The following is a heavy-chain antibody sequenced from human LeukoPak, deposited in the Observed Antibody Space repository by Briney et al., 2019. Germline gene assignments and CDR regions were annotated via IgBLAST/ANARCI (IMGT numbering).Heavy chain of an antibody. CDR3: AKLAAARAPGVYYYYGMDV. J-gene: IGHJ6*02. CDR2: ISGSGGST. Sequence: GGSLRLSCAASGFTFSSYAMSWVRQAPGKGLEWVTAISGSGGSTYYAVSVKGRFTISRDNSKNTLYLQMNSLRAEDTAVYYCAKLAAARAPGVYYYYGMDVWGQGTTVTVSS. D-gene: IGHD6-6*01. V-gene: IGHV3-23*01. CDR1: GFTFSSYA.